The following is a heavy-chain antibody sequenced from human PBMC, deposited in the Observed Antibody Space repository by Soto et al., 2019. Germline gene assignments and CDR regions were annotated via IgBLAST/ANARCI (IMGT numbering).Heavy chain of an antibody. Sequence: EVQLLESGGGLVQPGGSLRLSCAASGFPFSTYAMTWVRQAPGKGLEWVSAISGSGGSTYYADSVKGRFTISRVKSKSTLFLQMNSLRAEDTAVYYCAKNWDTTFSSSSHWGQGALVTVSS. CDR2: ISGSGGST. J-gene: IGHJ4*02. D-gene: IGHD6-6*01. CDR3: AKNWDTTFSSSSH. V-gene: IGHV3-23*01. CDR1: GFPFSTYA.